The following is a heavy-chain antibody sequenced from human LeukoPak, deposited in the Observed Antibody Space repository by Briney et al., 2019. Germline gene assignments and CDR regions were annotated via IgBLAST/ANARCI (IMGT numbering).Heavy chain of an antibody. J-gene: IGHJ4*02. CDR3: ARGHSSGCYDY. CDR1: GGSFSGYY. D-gene: IGHD6-19*01. Sequence: PSETLSLTCAVYGGSFSGYYWSWIRQPPGKGLEWIGEINHSGSTNYNPSLKSRVTISVGTSKNQFSLKLSSVTAADTAVYYCARGHSSGCYDYWGQGTLVTVSS. V-gene: IGHV4-34*01. CDR2: INHSGST.